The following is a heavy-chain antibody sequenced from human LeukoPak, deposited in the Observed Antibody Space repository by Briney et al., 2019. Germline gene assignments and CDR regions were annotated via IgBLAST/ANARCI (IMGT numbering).Heavy chain of an antibody. D-gene: IGHD3-22*01. CDR1: GFTFSSYG. J-gene: IGHJ4*02. CDR3: ARDYPYYDSSGYLDY. CDR2: IWYDGSNK. V-gene: IGHV3-33*01. Sequence: RGSLRLSCAASGFTFSSYGMHWVRQAPGKGLEWVAVIWYDGSNKYYADSVKGRFTISRDNSKNTLYLQMNSLRAEDTAVYYCARDYPYYDSSGYLDYWGQGTLVTVSS.